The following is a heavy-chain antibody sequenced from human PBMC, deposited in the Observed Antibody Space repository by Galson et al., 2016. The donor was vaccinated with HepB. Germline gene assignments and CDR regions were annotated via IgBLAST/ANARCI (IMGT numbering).Heavy chain of an antibody. CDR1: GGSISSSRYY. D-gene: IGHD3-3*02. CDR2: IFHSGTT. CDR3: ARDPRIELVPNS. V-gene: IGHV4-39*07. J-gene: IGHJ4*02. Sequence: SETLSLTCSVSGGSISSSRYYWGWIRQPPGKGLEWIGSIFHSGTTYYSPSLRGRVTMSLDRSKNQFSLNLTSVTAADTAIYFCARDPRIELVPNSWGQGTLVTVSS.